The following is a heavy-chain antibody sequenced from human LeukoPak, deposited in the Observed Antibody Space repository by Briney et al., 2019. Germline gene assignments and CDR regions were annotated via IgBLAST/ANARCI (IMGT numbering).Heavy chain of an antibody. CDR1: GFTFSSYW. D-gene: IGHD1-26*01. CDR2: IKQDGSEK. Sequence: GGSLRLSCAASGFTFSSYWMSWVRQAPGKGLEWVANIKQDGSEKYYVDSVKGRFTISRDNAKNPLYLQMNSLRAEDTAVYYCARVLVGATLYYYYGMDVWGQGTTVIVSS. CDR3: ARVLVGATLYYYYGMDV. J-gene: IGHJ6*02. V-gene: IGHV3-7*01.